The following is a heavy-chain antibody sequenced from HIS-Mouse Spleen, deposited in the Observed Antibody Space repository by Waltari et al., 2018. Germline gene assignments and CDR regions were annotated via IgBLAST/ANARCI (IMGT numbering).Heavy chain of an antibody. D-gene: IGHD6-13*01. Sequence: QVQLQQWGAGLLKPSETLSLTCAVYGGSFGGYYWSWIRHPPGKGLEWIGEINHSGSTNYNPSLKSRVTISVDTSKNQFSLKLSSVTAADTAVYYCARGIAAAGTRAEYFQHWGQGTLVTVSS. CDR2: INHSGST. J-gene: IGHJ1*01. V-gene: IGHV4-34*01. CDR1: GGSFGGYY. CDR3: ARGIAAAGTRAEYFQH.